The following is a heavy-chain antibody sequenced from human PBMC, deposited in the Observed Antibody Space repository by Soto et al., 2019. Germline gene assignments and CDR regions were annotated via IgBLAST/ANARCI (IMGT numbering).Heavy chain of an antibody. Sequence: EVQLVESGGGLVQPGGSLKLSCAASGFMFSDANIDWVRQAPGKGLEWVGRIKSRASGYSTTYAASVKGVFTMSRDDSTSTAVLQLNSLEIEETAVYFCTGGNTGHCDHWGQGTLVTVSS. J-gene: IGHJ4*02. CDR1: GFMFSDAN. D-gene: IGHD1-1*01. V-gene: IGHV3-73*02. CDR3: TGGNTGHCDH. CDR2: IKSRASGYST.